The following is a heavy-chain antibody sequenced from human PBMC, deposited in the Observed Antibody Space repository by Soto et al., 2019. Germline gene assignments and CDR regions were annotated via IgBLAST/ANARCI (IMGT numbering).Heavy chain of an antibody. J-gene: IGHJ6*02. CDR2: MNPNSGKA. CDR3: ARALPSDYGREIFYYYGMDV. CDR1: GYSFTTYD. D-gene: IGHD4-17*01. V-gene: IGHV1-8*01. Sequence: QVQLVQSGAEVKKPGASVKVSCQASGYSFTTYDINWVRQATGQGLEWLGWMNPNSGKAGYAQKFQGRVTMARNTPISTAYMEVSSLTSEDTAVYYCARALPSDYGREIFYYYGMDVWGQGTSVIVSS.